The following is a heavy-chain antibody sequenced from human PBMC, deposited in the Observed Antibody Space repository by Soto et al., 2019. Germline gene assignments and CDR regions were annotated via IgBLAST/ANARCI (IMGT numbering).Heavy chain of an antibody. J-gene: IGHJ4*02. Sequence: PSETLSLTCAVYGGSFSGYYWSWIRQPPGKGLEWIGEINHSGSTNYNPSLKSRVTISVDTSKNQFSRKLSSVTAADTAVYYCARESRNDYDIYFDYWGQGTLVTVSS. D-gene: IGHD3-22*01. CDR3: ARESRNDYDIYFDY. CDR2: INHSGST. CDR1: GGSFSGYY. V-gene: IGHV4-34*01.